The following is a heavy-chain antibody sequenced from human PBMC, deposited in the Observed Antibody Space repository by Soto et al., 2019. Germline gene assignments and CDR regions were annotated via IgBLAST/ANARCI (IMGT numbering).Heavy chain of an antibody. CDR1: GYTFTSYG. CDR3: ARDLSSWSYYYYYMDV. Sequence: SVKVSCKASGYTFTSYGISWVRQAPGQGLEWMGWISAYNGNTNYAQKLQGRVTMTTDTSTSTAYMELRSLRSDDTAVYYCARDLSSWSYYYYYMDVWGKGTTVTVSS. D-gene: IGHD6-13*01. CDR2: ISAYNGNT. J-gene: IGHJ6*03. V-gene: IGHV1-18*01.